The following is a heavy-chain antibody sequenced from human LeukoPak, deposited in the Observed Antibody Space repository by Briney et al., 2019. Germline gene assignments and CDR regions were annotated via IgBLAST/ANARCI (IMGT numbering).Heavy chain of an antibody. CDR3: ARPLSFYGSGSYDY. D-gene: IGHD3-10*01. CDR1: GYTFTSYD. Sequence: ASVKVSCKGSGYTFTSYDINWFRQATGQGPERMGWMNPNSGNTGYAQKFQGRVTMTRNTSISTAYMELSSLRSEDTAVYYCARPLSFYGSGSYDYWGQGTLVTVSS. V-gene: IGHV1-8*01. J-gene: IGHJ4*02. CDR2: MNPNSGNT.